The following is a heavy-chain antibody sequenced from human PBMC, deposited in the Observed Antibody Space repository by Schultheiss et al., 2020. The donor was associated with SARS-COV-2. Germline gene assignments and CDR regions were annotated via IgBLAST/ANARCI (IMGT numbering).Heavy chain of an antibody. V-gene: IGHV3-30*01. CDR3: ARVRSVVVTAIRSGWFDP. J-gene: IGHJ5*02. CDR1: GFTFSSYA. Sequence: GESLKISCAASGFTFSSYAMHWVRQAPGKGLEWVAVISYDGSNKYYADSVKGRFTISRDNSKNTLYLQMNSLRADDTAVYYCARVRSVVVTAIRSGWFDPWGQGTLVTVSS. D-gene: IGHD2-21*02. CDR2: ISYDGSNK.